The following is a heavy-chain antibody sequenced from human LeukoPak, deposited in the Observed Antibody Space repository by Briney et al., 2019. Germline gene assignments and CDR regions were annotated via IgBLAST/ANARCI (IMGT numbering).Heavy chain of an antibody. D-gene: IGHD3-10*01. Sequence: GGSLRLSCAAPGFIFSTDGMHWVRQAPGKGLEWVAVIFSDGSNKYYGDSVKGRFTISRDNSKNTLYLEMDSLRVEDTALYYCARASGPFDYWGQGTLVTVSS. CDR1: GFIFSTDG. CDR3: ARASGPFDY. J-gene: IGHJ4*02. V-gene: IGHV3-33*01. CDR2: IFSDGSNK.